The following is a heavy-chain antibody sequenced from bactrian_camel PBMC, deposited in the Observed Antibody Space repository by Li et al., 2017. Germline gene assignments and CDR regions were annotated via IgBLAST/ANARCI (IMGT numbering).Heavy chain of an antibody. Sequence: QVQLVESGGGSVQAGGSLRLSCVASGVTRNAYCIGWFRQVPGKEREGVASIYAGGGRPHYDDSVKGRFTIYRDHYKNSLYLQMNSLKTEDTAVYYCSQGRRTSGGHECRYYWGQGTQVTV. CDR3: SQGRRTSGGHECRYY. CDR2: IYAGGGRP. V-gene: IGHV3S61*01. J-gene: IGHJ4*01. D-gene: IGHD7*01. CDR1: GVTRNAYC.